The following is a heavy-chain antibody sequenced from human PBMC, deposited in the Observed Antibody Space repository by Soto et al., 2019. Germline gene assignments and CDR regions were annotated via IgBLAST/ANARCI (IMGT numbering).Heavy chain of an antibody. V-gene: IGHV3-21*01. CDR3: ARDPYYYGSGSYYNRAFDY. CDR2: ISSSSSYI. D-gene: IGHD3-10*01. CDR1: GFTFSSYS. Sequence: EVQLVESGGGLVKPGGSLRLSCAASGFTFSSYSMNWVRQAPGKGLEWVSSISSSSSYIYYADSVKGRFTISRDNAKNSLYLQINSLRAEDTAVYYCARDPYYYGSGSYYNRAFDYWGQGTLVTVSS. J-gene: IGHJ4*02.